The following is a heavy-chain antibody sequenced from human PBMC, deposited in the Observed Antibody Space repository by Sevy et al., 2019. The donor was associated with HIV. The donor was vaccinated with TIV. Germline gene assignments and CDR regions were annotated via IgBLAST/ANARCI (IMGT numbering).Heavy chain of an antibody. J-gene: IGHJ4*02. D-gene: IGHD1-26*01. CDR3: AGENAWGRGYS. CDR1: GGSITSLY. CDR2: IYYNGYI. V-gene: IGHV4-59*08. Sequence: SETLSLTCTVSGGSITSLYWNWIRQPPGNGLEWIANIYYNGYINYNPSLKSRVTLSLDPSKNQFSLRLSSVTAADTAMYYCAGENAWGRGYSWGQGTLVTVSS.